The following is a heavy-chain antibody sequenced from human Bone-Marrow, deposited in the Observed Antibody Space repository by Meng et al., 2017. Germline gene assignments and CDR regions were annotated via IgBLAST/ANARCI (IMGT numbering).Heavy chain of an antibody. CDR3: ARDLLGSPWFGELLYLETYYGMDV. CDR2: IIPIFGTA. D-gene: IGHD3-10*01. Sequence: SVKVSCKASGGTFSSYAISWVRQAPGQGLEWMGGIIPIFGTANYAQKFQGRVTITADKSTSTAYMELRSLRSDDTAVYYCARDLLGSPWFGELLYLETYYGMDVWGQGTTVTVSS. V-gene: IGHV1-69*06. J-gene: IGHJ6*02. CDR1: GGTFSSYA.